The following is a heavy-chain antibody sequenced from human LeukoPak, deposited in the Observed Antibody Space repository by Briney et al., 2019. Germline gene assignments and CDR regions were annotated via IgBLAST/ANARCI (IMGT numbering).Heavy chain of an antibody. Sequence: GGSLRLSCAASGLTFSSYAMHWVRQAPGKGLEYVSAISSNGGSTYYANSVKGRFTISRDNSKNTLYLQMNSLRAEDTAVYYCARRAGAYSHPYDYWGQGTLVTVSS. D-gene: IGHD4/OR15-4a*01. J-gene: IGHJ4*02. CDR2: ISSNGGST. CDR1: GLTFSSYA. CDR3: ARRAGAYSHPYDY. V-gene: IGHV3-64*01.